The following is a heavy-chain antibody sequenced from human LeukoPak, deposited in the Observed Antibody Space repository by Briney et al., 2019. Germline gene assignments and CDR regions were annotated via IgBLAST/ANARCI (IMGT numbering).Heavy chain of an antibody. V-gene: IGHV4-31*03. J-gene: IGHJ4*02. D-gene: IGHD3-10*01. CDR3: ASRDYGSVDY. CDR2: IYYSGTT. Sequence: SETLSLTCSVSGASISGGGYFWSRIRQHPGKGLEWIGYIYYSGTTYYNPSLKSRVTISVDTSQNHFSLNLSSVTAADTAVYYCASRDYGSVDYWGQGTLVTVSS. CDR1: GASISGGGYF.